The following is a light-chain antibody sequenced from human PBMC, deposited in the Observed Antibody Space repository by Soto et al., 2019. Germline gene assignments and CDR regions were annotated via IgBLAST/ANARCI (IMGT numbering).Light chain of an antibody. V-gene: IGLV2-14*01. J-gene: IGLJ1*01. Sequence: QSVLTQPASVSGSPGQSISISCTGTSSDVGGYEHVSWYQQHPGKAPRLIMHDVSSRPSGVSNRFSGSKSGNTASLTISGLQTEDEADYYCSSYKGVSLYVFGTGTKVTVL. CDR3: SSYKGVSLYV. CDR1: SSDVGGYEH. CDR2: DVS.